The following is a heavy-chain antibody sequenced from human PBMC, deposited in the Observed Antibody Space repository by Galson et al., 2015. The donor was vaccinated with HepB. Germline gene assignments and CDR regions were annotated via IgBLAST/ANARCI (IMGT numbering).Heavy chain of an antibody. CDR3: ARSRDSASVRFDS. CDR1: GFSLSTSEEG. V-gene: IGHV2-5*02. J-gene: IGHJ4*02. D-gene: IGHD4-17*01. CDR2: IYWDADQ. Sequence: PALVKPTQTLTLTCTFSGFSLSTSEEGVGVAWIRQPPGKALEWLGLIYWDADQRHNPSLKNRLTITRDSSNDHVVLIMTRMDPMDTATYYCARSRDSASVRFDSWGQGAQAAVAS.